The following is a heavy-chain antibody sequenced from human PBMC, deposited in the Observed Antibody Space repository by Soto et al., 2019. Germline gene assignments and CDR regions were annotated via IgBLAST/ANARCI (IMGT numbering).Heavy chain of an antibody. Sequence: ASVKVSCKASGYTFTSYDINWVRQATGQGLEWMGWMNPNSGNTGYAQKFQGRVTMTRNTSISTAYMELSSLRSEDTAVYYCPSLPRAGAFWSGTRNGMGVWGKGTTVTVSS. CDR2: MNPNSGNT. D-gene: IGHD3-3*01. V-gene: IGHV1-8*01. CDR3: PSLPRAGAFWSGTRNGMGV. J-gene: IGHJ6*04. CDR1: GYTFTSYD.